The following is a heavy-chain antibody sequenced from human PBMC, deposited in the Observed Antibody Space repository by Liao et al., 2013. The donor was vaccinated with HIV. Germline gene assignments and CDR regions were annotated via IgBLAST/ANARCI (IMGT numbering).Heavy chain of an antibody. D-gene: IGHD1-26*01. Sequence: QVQLHESGPGLVKPSKTLSLTCTVSGGSISSYSWNWIRQPAGKGLEWIGRISASGSTNYNPSLKSRLTMSIDTSKNQFSLNLNSVTAADTAVYFCAGVTYSGSYIVWGQGALVTVSS. J-gene: IGHJ4*02. CDR2: ISASGST. V-gene: IGHV4-4*07. CDR3: AGVTYSGSYIV. CDR1: GGSISSYS.